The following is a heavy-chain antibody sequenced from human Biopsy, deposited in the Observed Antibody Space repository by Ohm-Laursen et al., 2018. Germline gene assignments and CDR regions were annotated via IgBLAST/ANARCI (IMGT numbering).Heavy chain of an antibody. D-gene: IGHD3-3*01. CDR2: INGSGGST. J-gene: IGHJ5*02. CDR3: ARDLYDFCGGCPFDP. Sequence: LSLTCAASGFTFSSHAMSWVRQAPGKGPECVSVINGSGGSTYYADPVKGRFTISRDNSRNTLYLQMNSLRADDTAMYYRARDLYDFCGGCPFDPWGQGTLVTVSP. CDR1: GFTFSSHA. V-gene: IGHV3-23*01.